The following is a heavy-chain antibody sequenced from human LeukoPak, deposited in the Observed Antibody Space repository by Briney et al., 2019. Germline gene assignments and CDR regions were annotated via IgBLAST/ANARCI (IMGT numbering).Heavy chain of an antibody. D-gene: IGHD2-2*01. CDR2: ISGSGGST. V-gene: IGHV3-23*01. CDR1: GFTSSSYA. Sequence: GGSLRLSCAASGFTSSSYAMSWVRQAPGKGLEWVSAISGSGGSTYYADSVKGRFTISRDNSKNTLYLQMNSLRAEDTAVYYCAKTSFRTSSLDYWGQGTLVTVSS. J-gene: IGHJ4*02. CDR3: AKTSFRTSSLDY.